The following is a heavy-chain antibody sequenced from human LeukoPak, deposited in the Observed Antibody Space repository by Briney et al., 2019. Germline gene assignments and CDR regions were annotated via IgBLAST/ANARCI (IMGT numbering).Heavy chain of an antibody. CDR2: IYYSGST. Sequence: PSETLSLTCTVSGGSISSSSYYWGWIRQPPGKGLEWIGSIYYSGSTYYNPSLKSRVTISVDTSKNQFSLKLSSVTAADTAVYYCASSLDCSGGSCRKYWGQGTLVTVSS. J-gene: IGHJ4*02. V-gene: IGHV4-39*07. CDR3: ASSLDCSGGSCRKY. D-gene: IGHD2-15*01. CDR1: GGSISSSSYY.